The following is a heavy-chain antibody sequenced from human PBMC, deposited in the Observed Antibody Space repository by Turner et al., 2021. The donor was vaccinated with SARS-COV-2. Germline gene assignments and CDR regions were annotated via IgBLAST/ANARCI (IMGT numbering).Heavy chain of an antibody. J-gene: IGHJ4*02. D-gene: IGHD6-19*01. CDR1: GFAFSNYW. CDR2: IKQDGGEK. V-gene: IGHV3-7*01. Sequence: EVQLVESGGGLVQPGESLRLSCVASGFAFSNYWMTWVRQAPGKWLEWVANIKQDGGEKYYVDSVQGRFTISRDNAENSLYLQMNSLRVEDTAMYYCVSKGQVAVAGFDSWGQGTLVTVSS. CDR3: VSKGQVAVAGFDS.